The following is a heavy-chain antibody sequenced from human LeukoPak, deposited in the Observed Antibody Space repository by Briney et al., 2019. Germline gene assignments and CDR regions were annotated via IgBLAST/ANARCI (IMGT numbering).Heavy chain of an antibody. Sequence: PSETLSLTCTVSGGSISSSSYYWGWIRQPPGKGLEWIGSIYYSGSTYNNPSLKSRVTISVDTSKNQFSLKLSSVTAADTAVYYCARDGPLYSSSWYNWFDPWGQGTLVTVSS. CDR3: ARDGPLYSSSWYNWFDP. CDR2: IYYSGST. D-gene: IGHD6-13*01. J-gene: IGHJ5*02. CDR1: GGSISSSSYY. V-gene: IGHV4-39*07.